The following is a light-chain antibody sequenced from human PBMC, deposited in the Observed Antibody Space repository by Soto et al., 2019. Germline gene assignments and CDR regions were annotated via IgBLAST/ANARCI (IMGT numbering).Light chain of an antibody. J-gene: IGLJ2*01. CDR3: CSYTSSTVI. CDR2: EGT. V-gene: IGLV2-23*01. Sequence: QSALTQPASVSGSPGQSITVSCTGTSSAVGGYSLVSWYHQNPGNAPKLVIYEGTKRPSGVSNRLSGSKSSNTASLTISGLQAEDEGDYYCCSYTSSTVIFGGGTKLTVL. CDR1: SSAVGGYSL.